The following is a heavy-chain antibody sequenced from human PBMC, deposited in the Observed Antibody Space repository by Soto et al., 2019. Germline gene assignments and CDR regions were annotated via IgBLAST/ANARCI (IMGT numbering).Heavy chain of an antibody. V-gene: IGHV1-69*02. D-gene: IGHD1-26*01. Sequence: QVQLVQSGAEVKKPGSSVKVSCKASGGTFSSYTISWVRQAPGQGLEWMGRIIPILGIANYAQKFQGRVTITADKSTSTAYMELSSLRSEDTAVYYCARLIVGATTNAFDIWGHGTMVTVSS. CDR1: GGTFSSYT. CDR2: IIPILGIA. J-gene: IGHJ3*02. CDR3: ARLIVGATTNAFDI.